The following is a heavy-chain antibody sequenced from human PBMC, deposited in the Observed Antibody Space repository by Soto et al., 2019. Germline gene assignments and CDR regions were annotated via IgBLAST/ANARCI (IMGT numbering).Heavy chain of an antibody. V-gene: IGHV5-10-1*01. Sequence: GESLKISCKGSGYSFTSYWISWVRQMPGKGLEWMGRIDPSDSYTNYSPSFQGHVTISADKSISTAYLQWSSLKASDTAMYYCARLSLGAIVYYYGMDVWGQGTTVTVSS. CDR1: GYSFTSYW. D-gene: IGHD3-16*02. CDR2: IDPSDSYT. CDR3: ARLSLGAIVYYYGMDV. J-gene: IGHJ6*02.